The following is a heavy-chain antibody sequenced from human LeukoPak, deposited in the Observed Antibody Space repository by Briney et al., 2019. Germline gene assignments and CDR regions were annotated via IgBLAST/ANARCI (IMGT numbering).Heavy chain of an antibody. V-gene: IGHV3-48*03. CDR1: GFTFSGYE. J-gene: IGHJ3*02. CDR2: IGSSGRVM. CDR3: ARERTGDDAFDI. Sequence: GGSLRLSCAASGFTFSGYEMNWVRQAPGKGLEWVSYIGSSGRVMYYADSVQGRFTISRDNAKNSLYLQMNSLRVEDTAVYYCARERTGDDAFDIWGQETMVTVSS. D-gene: IGHD7-27*01.